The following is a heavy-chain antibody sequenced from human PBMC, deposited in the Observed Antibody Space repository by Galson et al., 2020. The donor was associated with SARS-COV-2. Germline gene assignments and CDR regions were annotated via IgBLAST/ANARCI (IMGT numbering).Heavy chain of an antibody. CDR3: ARNLEAAYSTLDY. CDR1: GFTFSSYG. V-gene: IGHV3-33*01. D-gene: IGHD3-16*01. CDR2: IWYDGSNK. J-gene: IGHJ4*02. Sequence: QLGESLKISCAASGFTFSSYGMHWVRQAPGKGLEWVAVIWYDGSNKYYADSVKGRFTISRDNSKNTLYLQMNSLRAEDTAVYYCARNLEAAYSTLDYWGQGTLVTVSS.